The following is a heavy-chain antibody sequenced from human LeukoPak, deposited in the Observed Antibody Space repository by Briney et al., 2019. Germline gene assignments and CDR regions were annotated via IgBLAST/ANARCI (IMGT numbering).Heavy chain of an antibody. Sequence: GGSLRLSCAASGFTFSSYWMNWARQAPGKGLEWVASINHNGNVIYYVDSVKGRFTISRDNAKNSLYLQVSNLRAEDTAVYFCARGGGLDVWGQGATVTVSS. CDR2: INHNGNVI. J-gene: IGHJ6*02. V-gene: IGHV3-7*03. D-gene: IGHD3-16*01. CDR1: GFTFSSYW. CDR3: ARGGGLDV.